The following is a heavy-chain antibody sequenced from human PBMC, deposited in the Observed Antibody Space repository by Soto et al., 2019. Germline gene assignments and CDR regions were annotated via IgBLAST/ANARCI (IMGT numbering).Heavy chain of an antibody. V-gene: IGHV3-74*01. CDR2: INSDGSST. D-gene: IGHD6-19*01. Sequence: DVQLVESGGGLVQPGGSLRLSCAASGFTFSTYWMHWVRQAPGKGLVSVSRINSDGSSTNYADAVKGRFTISRDNAKNTVYLQMNSLRVEDTAVYYCARDSGWVFDSWGQGTLVTVSS. CDR1: GFTFSTYW. CDR3: ARDSGWVFDS. J-gene: IGHJ4*02.